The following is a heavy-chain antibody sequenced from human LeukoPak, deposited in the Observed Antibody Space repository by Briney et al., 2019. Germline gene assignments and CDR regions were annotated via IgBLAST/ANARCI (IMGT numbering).Heavy chain of an antibody. CDR2: IYSGGST. V-gene: IGHV3-53*01. Sequence: GGSLRLSCAASGFTVSSNYMSWVRQAPGEGLEWVSVIYSGGSTYYADSVKGRFTISRDNSKNTLYLQMNSLRAEDTAVYYCARSIVEATGYGIFDYWGQGTLVTVSS. CDR3: ARSIVEATGYGIFDY. D-gene: IGHD1-26*01. J-gene: IGHJ4*02. CDR1: GFTVSSNY.